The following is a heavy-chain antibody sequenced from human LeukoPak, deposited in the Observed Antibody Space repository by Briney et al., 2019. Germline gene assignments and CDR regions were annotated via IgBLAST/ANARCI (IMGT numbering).Heavy chain of an antibody. CDR1: GYTLTELS. CDR2: FDPEDGET. D-gene: IGHD6-13*01. J-gene: IGHJ3*02. CDR3: ARDMLQQLSGRVLSSSDAFDI. Sequence: ASVKVSCKVSGYTLTELSMHWVRQAPGKGLEWMGGFDPEDGETIYAQKFQGRVTMTEDTSTDTAYMELSSLRAEDTAVYYCARDMLQQLSGRVLSSSDAFDIWGQGIMVTVSS. V-gene: IGHV1-24*01.